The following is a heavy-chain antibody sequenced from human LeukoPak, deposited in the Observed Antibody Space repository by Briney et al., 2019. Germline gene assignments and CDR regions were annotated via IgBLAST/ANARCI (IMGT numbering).Heavy chain of an antibody. J-gene: IGHJ6*02. CDR1: GFSFGDFG. Sequence: GGSLRLSCAASGFSFGDFGMSWVRQAPGEGLEWVSGINWNGVGTSYIDSVKGRFTVSRDNAKNSLYLQMNSLRAEDTAVYYCARDHIVVVTANYYYYGMDVWGQGTTVTVSS. V-gene: IGHV3-20*04. CDR3: ARDHIVVVTANYYYYGMDV. CDR2: INWNGVGT. D-gene: IGHD2-21*02.